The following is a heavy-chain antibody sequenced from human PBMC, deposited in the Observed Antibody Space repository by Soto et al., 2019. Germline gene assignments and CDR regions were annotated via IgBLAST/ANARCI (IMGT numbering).Heavy chain of an antibody. Sequence: EVQVVESGGGLVQPGGSLRLSCAASGFTFSSNSMNWVRQAPGKGLEWISYISSSSSTIYADSVKGRFTISRDNDKNSLYLQMNSLRDEDAAVYYCARVIWSGHLTSDLWGQGTLVTVSP. CDR1: GFTFSSNS. V-gene: IGHV3-48*02. CDR2: ISSSSSTI. CDR3: ARVIWSGHLTSDL. J-gene: IGHJ5*02. D-gene: IGHD3-3*01.